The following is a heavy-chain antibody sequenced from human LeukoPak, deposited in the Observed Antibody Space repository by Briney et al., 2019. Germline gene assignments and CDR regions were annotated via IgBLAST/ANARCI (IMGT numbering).Heavy chain of an antibody. J-gene: IGHJ6*02. CDR2: IWYDGSNK. CDR1: GYTFSSYG. CDR3: ARDTASRPTISWRYYYYGMDV. Sequence: GRSLRLSCAASGYTFSSYGMHWVRQAPGKGLEWVAVIWYDGSNKYYADSVKGRFTISRDNSKNTLYLQMNSLGAEDTAVYYCARDTASRPTISWRYYYYGMDVWGQGTTVTVSS. D-gene: IGHD5-24*01. V-gene: IGHV3-33*01.